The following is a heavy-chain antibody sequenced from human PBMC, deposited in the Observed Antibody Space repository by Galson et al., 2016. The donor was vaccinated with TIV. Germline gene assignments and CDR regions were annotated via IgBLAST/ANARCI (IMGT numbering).Heavy chain of an antibody. Sequence: SVKVFCKASGYTFSESGISWVRQAPGQGPEWIGYISVYNGNTRHAQRLQDRVTMTTDRSTNTAYMELWSLRSDDTAVYYCARSRPNWGAHYSYQMDVWGKGTTVIVSS. D-gene: IGHD7-27*01. J-gene: IGHJ6*03. CDR3: ARSRPNWGAHYSYQMDV. V-gene: IGHV1-18*01. CDR2: ISVYNGNT. CDR1: GYTFSESG.